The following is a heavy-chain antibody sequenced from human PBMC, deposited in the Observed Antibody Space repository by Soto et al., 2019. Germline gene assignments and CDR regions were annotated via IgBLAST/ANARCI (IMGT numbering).Heavy chain of an antibody. D-gene: IGHD3-3*01. CDR3: AKVRIPYYDFWSGSTPAEYFQH. CDR1: GFTFSSYA. V-gene: IGHV3-23*01. Sequence: GGSLRLSCAASGFTFSSYAMSWVRQAPGKGLEWDSAISGSGGSTYYADSVKGRFTISRDNSKNTLYLQMNSLRAEDTAVYYCAKVRIPYYDFWSGSTPAEYFQHWGQGTLVTVSS. CDR2: ISGSGGST. J-gene: IGHJ1*01.